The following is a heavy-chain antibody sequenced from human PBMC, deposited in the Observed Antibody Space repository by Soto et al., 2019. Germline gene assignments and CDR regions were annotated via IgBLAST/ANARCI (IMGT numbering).Heavy chain of an antibody. D-gene: IGHD2-2*01. CDR3: ARHPYCSGTSCAYYGMDV. CDR2: IYPGDSDT. CDR1: GYSFTSYW. J-gene: IGHJ6*02. V-gene: IGHV5-51*01. Sequence: PGESLKISCKGSGYSFTSYWIGWVRQMPGKGLEWMGIIYPGDSDTRYSPSFQGQVTISADKSISTAYLQWSSLKASDTAMYYCARHPYCSGTSCAYYGMDVWGQGTTVTVSS.